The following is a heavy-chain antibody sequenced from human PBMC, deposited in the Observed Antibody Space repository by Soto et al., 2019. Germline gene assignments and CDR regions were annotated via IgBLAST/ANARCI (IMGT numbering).Heavy chain of an antibody. J-gene: IGHJ4*02. D-gene: IGHD5-18*01. CDR2: ISGSGGST. Sequence: GGSLRLSCAASGFTFSSYAMSWVRQAPGKGLEWVSAISGSGGSTYYADSVKGRFTISRDNSKNTLYLQMNSLRAEDTAVYYCVSETAMVNQMRAWGQGTLVTVSS. V-gene: IGHV3-23*01. CDR3: VSETAMVNQMRA. CDR1: GFTFSSYA.